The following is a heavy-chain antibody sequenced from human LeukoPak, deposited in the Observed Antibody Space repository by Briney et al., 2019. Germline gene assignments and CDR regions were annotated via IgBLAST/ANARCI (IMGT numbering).Heavy chain of an antibody. CDR2: IYYSGST. CDR3: ARAGYSSGWGPPDYYYYGMDV. V-gene: IGHV4-59*01. Sequence: KPSETLSLTCTVSGGSISSYYWSWIRQPPGKGLEWIGYIYYSGSTNYNPSLKSRVTISVDTSKNQFSLKLSSVTAADTAVYYCARAGYSSGWGPPDYYYYGMDVWGQGTTVTVSS. CDR1: GGSISSYY. D-gene: IGHD6-19*01. J-gene: IGHJ6*02.